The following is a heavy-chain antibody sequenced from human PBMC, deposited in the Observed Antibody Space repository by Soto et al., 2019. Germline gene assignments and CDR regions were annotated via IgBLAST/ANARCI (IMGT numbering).Heavy chain of an antibody. V-gene: IGHV3-7*01. Sequence: GGSLRLSCAASGFTFSTSWMDWVRQTPGKGLEWVANINQDGSEKNYVDSVKGRFTISRDNAKNSLFLQMSSLTAEDSGLYYCTRHLDFWGQGTLVAVSS. CDR3: TRHLDF. CDR2: INQDGSEK. D-gene: IGHD3-9*01. J-gene: IGHJ1*01. CDR1: GFTFSTSW.